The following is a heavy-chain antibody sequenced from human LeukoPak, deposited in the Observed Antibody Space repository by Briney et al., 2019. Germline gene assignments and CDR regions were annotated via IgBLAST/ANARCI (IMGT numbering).Heavy chain of an antibody. J-gene: IGHJ4*02. V-gene: IGHV4-59*08. CDR1: GDSISGYY. Sequence: SETLSLTCTVSGDSISGYYWNWIRQPPGKGLEWIGFIYSSGSTNYNPSLKSRATISLDTSKNQFSLKLSSVTAADTAVYYCARRRYFDSDGYWYYFDYWGQGALVTVSS. D-gene: IGHD3-22*01. CDR2: IYSSGST. CDR3: ARRRYFDSDGYWYYFDY.